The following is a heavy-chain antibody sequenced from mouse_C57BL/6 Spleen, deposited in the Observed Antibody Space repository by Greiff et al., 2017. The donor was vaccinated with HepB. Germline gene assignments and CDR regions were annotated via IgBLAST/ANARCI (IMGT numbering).Heavy chain of an antibody. J-gene: IGHJ1*03. V-gene: IGHV1-64*01. CDR2: IHPNSGST. Sequence: QVQLQQPGAELVKPGASVKLSCKASGYTFTSYWMHWVKQRPGQGLEWIGMIHPNSGSTNYNEKFKSKATLTVDKSSSTAYMQLSSLTSEDSAVYYCAREGFTTVVDYWYFDVWGTGTTVTVSS. CDR1: GYTFTSYW. CDR3: AREGFTTVVDYWYFDV. D-gene: IGHD1-1*01.